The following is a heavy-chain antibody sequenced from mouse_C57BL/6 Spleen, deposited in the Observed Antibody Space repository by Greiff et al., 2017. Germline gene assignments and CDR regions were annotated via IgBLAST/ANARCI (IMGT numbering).Heavy chain of an antibody. CDR3: ARGGFITTVVAEFDY. J-gene: IGHJ2*01. CDR1: GYTFTGYW. D-gene: IGHD1-1*01. CDR2: ILPGSGST. V-gene: IGHV1-9*01. Sequence: QVQLQQSGAELMKPGASVTLSCKATGYTFTGYWIEWVKQRPGHGLEWIGEILPGSGSTNYNEKFKGKATFTADTSSNTAYMQLSSLTTEDSAIYYCARGGFITTVVAEFDYWGQGTTLTVSS.